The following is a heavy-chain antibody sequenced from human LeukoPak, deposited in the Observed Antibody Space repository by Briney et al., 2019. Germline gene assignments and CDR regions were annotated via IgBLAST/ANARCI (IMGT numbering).Heavy chain of an antibody. J-gene: IGHJ4*02. CDR2: IYYSGST. V-gene: IGHV4-31*03. D-gene: IGHD3-10*01. Sequence: SETLSLTCTVSGGSIRSGGYYWSWLRQHPGKGLEWIGYIYYSGSTYYNPSLKSRVTISVDTSKNQFSLKLTSVTAADTAVYYCADTLVRGFYFDYWGQGTLVTVSS. CDR1: GGSIRSGGYY. CDR3: ADTLVRGFYFDY.